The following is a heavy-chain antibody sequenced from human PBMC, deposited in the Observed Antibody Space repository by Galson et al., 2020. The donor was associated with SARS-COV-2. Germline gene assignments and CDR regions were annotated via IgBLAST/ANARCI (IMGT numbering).Heavy chain of an antibody. CDR1: GFTFSNYG. Sequence: GGSLRLSCAASGFTFSNYGMHWARKAPGKGLEWVAVIWNDGRNESYADSVKGRFTISRDNSKNTLYLQMISLRVEDTAVYYCARDGYCGGGPCYPRNALDMWGQGTMVTVS. V-gene: IGHV3-33*01. CDR2: IWNDGRNE. J-gene: IGHJ3*02. D-gene: IGHD2-15*01. CDR3: ARDGYCGGGPCYPRNALDM.